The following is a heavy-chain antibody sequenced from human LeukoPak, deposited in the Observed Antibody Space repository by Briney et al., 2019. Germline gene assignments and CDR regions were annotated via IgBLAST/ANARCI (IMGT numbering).Heavy chain of an antibody. D-gene: IGHD3-10*01. J-gene: IGHJ3*02. Sequence: GGSLRLSCAASGFTFSSYAMHWVRQAPGKGLEYVSAISSNGGSTYYANSVKGRFTISRDNSKNTLYLQMSSLRAEDMAVYYCARSPGEVVNPAYAFDIWGQGTMVTVSS. V-gene: IGHV3-64*01. CDR1: GFTFSSYA. CDR2: ISSNGGST. CDR3: ARSPGEVVNPAYAFDI.